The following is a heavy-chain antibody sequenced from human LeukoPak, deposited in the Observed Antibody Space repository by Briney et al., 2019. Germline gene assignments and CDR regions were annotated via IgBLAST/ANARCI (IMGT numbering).Heavy chain of an antibody. CDR3: ATVAATTDGYYYGMDV. CDR1: GHTFTSYG. V-gene: IGHV1-18*01. CDR2: ISAYNGNT. J-gene: IGHJ6*02. D-gene: IGHD2-15*01. Sequence: ASVKVSCKASGHTFTSYGISWVRQAPGQGLEWMGWISAYNGNTNYAQKLQGRVTMTTDTSTSTAYMELRSLRSDDTAVYYCATVAATTDGYYYGMDVWGQGTTVTVSS.